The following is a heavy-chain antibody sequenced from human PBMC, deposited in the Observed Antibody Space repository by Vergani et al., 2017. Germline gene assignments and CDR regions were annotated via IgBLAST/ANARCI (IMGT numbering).Heavy chain of an antibody. CDR2: INHSGST. CDR1: GGSFSGYY. Sequence: QVQLQQWGAGLLKPSETLSLTCAVYGGSFSGYYWSWIRQHPGKGLEWIGEINHSGSTNYNPSLKSRVTISVDTSKNQCSLKLSSVTAADTAVYYCAREVTDCSGGSCYRNWFDPWGQGTLVTVSS. J-gene: IGHJ5*02. D-gene: IGHD2-15*01. V-gene: IGHV4-34*01. CDR3: AREVTDCSGGSCYRNWFDP.